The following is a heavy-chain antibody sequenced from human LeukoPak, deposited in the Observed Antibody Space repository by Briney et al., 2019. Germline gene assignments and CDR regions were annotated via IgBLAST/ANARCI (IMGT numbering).Heavy chain of an antibody. Sequence: GGSLRLSCSASGFTFSSYAMHWVRQAPGKGLEYVSAISINGGSTYYEDSVKGRFTISRDNSKNTLYLQMSSLRAEDTAVYYCVKGSLYCGGDRYFDYWGQGTLVTVSS. D-gene: IGHD2-21*02. CDR1: GFTFSSYA. V-gene: IGHV3-64D*09. CDR3: VKGSLYCGGDRYFDY. J-gene: IGHJ4*02. CDR2: ISINGGST.